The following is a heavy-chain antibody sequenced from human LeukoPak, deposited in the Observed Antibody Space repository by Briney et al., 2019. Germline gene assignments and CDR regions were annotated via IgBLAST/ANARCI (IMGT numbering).Heavy chain of an antibody. V-gene: IGHV3-21*01. J-gene: IGHJ3*02. CDR2: ISSSSSYI. CDR3: ASYGDYRGQRIHAFDI. D-gene: IGHD4-17*01. CDR1: GFTFSSYS. Sequence: PGGSLRLSCAASGFTFSSYSMNWVRQAPGKGLEWVSSISSSSSYIYYADSVKGRFTISRDNAKNSLYLQMNSLRAEDTAVYYCASYGDYRGQRIHAFDIWGQGTMVTVSS.